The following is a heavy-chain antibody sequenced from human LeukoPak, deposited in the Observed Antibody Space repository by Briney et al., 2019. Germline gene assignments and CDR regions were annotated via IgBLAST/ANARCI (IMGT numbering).Heavy chain of an antibody. CDR2: ISSNSSSI. D-gene: IGHD3-3*01. CDR3: AKAYRSYYDFWSGYSFDY. V-gene: IGHV3-9*03. Sequence: GGSLRLSCAASGFTFDNYAMHWVRQAPGKGLEWVSCISSNSSSIGYADSVKGRFTISRDNAKNSLYLQMNSLRAEDMALYYCAKAYRSYYDFWSGYSFDYWGQGTLVTVSS. J-gene: IGHJ4*02. CDR1: GFTFDNYA.